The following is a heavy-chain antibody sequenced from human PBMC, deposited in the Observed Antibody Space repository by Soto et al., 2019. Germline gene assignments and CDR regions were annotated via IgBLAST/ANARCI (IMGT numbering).Heavy chain of an antibody. CDR1: GYXFTXYA. CDR3: ARDLGYALPDY. Sequence: ASVKVSCTASGYXFTXYAMHWXXQAPGQRLEWMGWINAGNGNTKYSQKFQGRVTITRDTSASTAYMELSSLRSEDTAVYYCARDLGYALPDYWGQGTLVTVSS. V-gene: IGHV1-3*01. D-gene: IGHD2-15*01. CDR2: INAGNGNT. J-gene: IGHJ4*02.